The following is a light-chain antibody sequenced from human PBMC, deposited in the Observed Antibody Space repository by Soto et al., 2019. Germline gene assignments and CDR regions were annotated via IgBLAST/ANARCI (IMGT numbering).Light chain of an antibody. CDR1: QGISSY. Sequence: AIRMTQSPSSLSASTGDRVTITCRASQGISSYLAWYQQKPGKAPKLLIYAASTLHSGVPSRFSGSGSGTDVTLTIICLQSEDFATYYCQQYYSYPRTFGQGTKVEIK. V-gene: IGKV1-8*01. J-gene: IGKJ1*01. CDR3: QQYYSYPRT. CDR2: AAS.